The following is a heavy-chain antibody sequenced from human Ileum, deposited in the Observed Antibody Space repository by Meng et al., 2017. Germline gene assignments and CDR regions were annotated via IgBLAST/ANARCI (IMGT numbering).Heavy chain of an antibody. J-gene: IGHJ4*02. V-gene: IGHV3-30*04. CDR3: ARDSRDYYDSSGYYYSRFLLDY. Sequence: GESLKISCAASGFTFSSYAMHWVRQAPGKGLEWVAAISYDGSNKYYADSVKGRFTISRDNSKNTLYLQMNSLRAEDTAVYYCARDSRDYYDSSGYYYSRFLLDYWGQGTLVTVSS. CDR1: GFTFSSYA. D-gene: IGHD3-22*01. CDR2: ISYDGSNK.